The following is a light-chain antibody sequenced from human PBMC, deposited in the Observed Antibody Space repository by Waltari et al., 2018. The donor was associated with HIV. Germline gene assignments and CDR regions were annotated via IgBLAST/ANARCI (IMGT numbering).Light chain of an antibody. J-gene: IGKJ4*01. V-gene: IGKV3-20*01. Sequence: ELVLTQSPGTLPLSPGERATLSCRASQSVSSKYLAWYQQKPGQTPRLLIYGASSRAAGIPDRFSGSGSGTDFTLTISRLEPEDFAVYYCQQYGSSLPLTFGGGTKVEIK. CDR3: QQYGSSLPLT. CDR1: QSVSSKY. CDR2: GAS.